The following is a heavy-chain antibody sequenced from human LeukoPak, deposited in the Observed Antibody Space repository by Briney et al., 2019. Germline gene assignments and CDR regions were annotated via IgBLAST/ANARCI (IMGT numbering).Heavy chain of an antibody. J-gene: IGHJ4*02. CDR3: ARDDSYALDY. D-gene: IGHD5-18*01. CDR2: ISSSGSTI. Sequence: GGSLRLSCAASGFTFSNYEMNWVRQAPGKGLEWVSYISSSGSTIYYADSVKGRFTISRDNAKNSLYLQMNSLRAEDTAVYYCARDDSYALDYWGQGTRVTVSS. CDR1: GFTFSNYE. V-gene: IGHV3-48*03.